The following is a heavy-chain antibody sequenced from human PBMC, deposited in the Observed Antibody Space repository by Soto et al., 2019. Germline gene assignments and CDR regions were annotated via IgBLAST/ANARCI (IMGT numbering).Heavy chain of an antibody. Sequence: GASVKVSCKASGYTFTGYYMHWVRQAPGQGLEWMGWINPNSGGTNYAQKFQGRVAMTRDTSISTAYMELSRLRSDDTAVYYCARDPLITIFGADYYYGMDVWGQGTTVTVSS. CDR3: ARDPLITIFGADYYYGMDV. CDR2: INPNSGGT. D-gene: IGHD3-3*01. CDR1: GYTFTGYY. J-gene: IGHJ6*02. V-gene: IGHV1-2*02.